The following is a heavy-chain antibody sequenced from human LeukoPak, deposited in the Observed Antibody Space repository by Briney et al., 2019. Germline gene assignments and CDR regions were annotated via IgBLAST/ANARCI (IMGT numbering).Heavy chain of an antibody. V-gene: IGHV4-39*07. CDR2: IRYGGNT. CDR1: GGSISTGDFF. CDR3: ASGSSWYFDL. D-gene: IGHD6-25*01. J-gene: IGHJ2*01. Sequence: SETLSLTCTVSGGSISTGDFFWGWIRQPPGKDLEWIGSIRYGGNTLYNPSLKSRLAIAIDTSKNQFSLKLSSVTAADTAVYYCASGSSWYFDLWGRGTLVTVSS.